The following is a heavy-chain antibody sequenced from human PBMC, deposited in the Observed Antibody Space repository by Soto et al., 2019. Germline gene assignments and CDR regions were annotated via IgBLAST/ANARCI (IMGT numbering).Heavy chain of an antibody. V-gene: IGHV1-69*05. J-gene: IGHJ4*02. CDR1: GGTFSSYA. Sequence: VASVKVSCKASGGTFSSYAISWVRQAPGQGLEWMGGIIPIFGTANYAQKFQGRVTMTRDTSTSTVYMELSSLRSEDTAVYYCASVRKEWLLPATTGSWGQGTLVTVSS. CDR3: ASVRKEWLLPATTGS. CDR2: IIPIFGTA. D-gene: IGHD3-3*01.